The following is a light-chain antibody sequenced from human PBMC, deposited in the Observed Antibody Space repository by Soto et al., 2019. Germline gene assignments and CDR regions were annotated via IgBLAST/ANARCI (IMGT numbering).Light chain of an antibody. CDR3: QQYGSSPT. J-gene: IGKJ4*01. CDR2: DAS. CDR1: QSVSNY. Sequence: EIVLTQSPGTLSLSPGERATLSCRASQSVSNYLAWYQQKPGQAPRLLIYDASSRATGIPDRFSGSGSGTEFTLTISRLEPEDFAVYSCQQYGSSPTFGGGTKVEIK. V-gene: IGKV3-20*01.